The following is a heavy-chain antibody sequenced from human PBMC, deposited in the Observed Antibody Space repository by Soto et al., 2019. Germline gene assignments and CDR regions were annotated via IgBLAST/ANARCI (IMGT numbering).Heavy chain of an antibody. Sequence: SAKVSFKASAGTFSSYAISWVRQAPGQGLEWMGGIIPIFGTANYAQKFQGRVTITADESTSTAYMELSSLRSEDTDVSYCARAYVVGYSYAPGYWGQGTLVTVYS. CDR3: ARAYVVGYSYAPGY. CDR1: AGTFSSYA. CDR2: IIPIFGTA. J-gene: IGHJ4*02. D-gene: IGHD5-18*01. V-gene: IGHV1-69*13.